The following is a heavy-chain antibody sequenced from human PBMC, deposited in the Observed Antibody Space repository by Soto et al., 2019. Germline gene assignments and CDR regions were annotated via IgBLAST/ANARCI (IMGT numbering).Heavy chain of an antibody. Sequence: GESLKISCKASGYSFTNNWIGWVRQMPGKGLEWMGIIFPRDSDTRYSPSFQGQVTISADKSITTAYLQWSSLKASDTAIYYCAGHPHNTSPAGFYYYGMDLWGQGTTVTVSS. CDR1: GYSFTNNW. J-gene: IGHJ6*02. D-gene: IGHD1-20*01. CDR3: AGHPHNTSPAGFYYYGMDL. CDR2: IFPRDSDT. V-gene: IGHV5-51*01.